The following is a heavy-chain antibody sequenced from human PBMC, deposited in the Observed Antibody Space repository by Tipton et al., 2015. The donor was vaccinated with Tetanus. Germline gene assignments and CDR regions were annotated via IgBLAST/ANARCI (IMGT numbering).Heavy chain of an antibody. J-gene: IGHJ5*02. D-gene: IGHD6-13*01. CDR1: GYTFTSYG. Sequence: QLVQSGPEVKKPGASVKVSCKASGYTFTSYGISWVRQAPGQGLGWMGWISAYNGNTNYAQKLQGRVTMTTDTSTSTAYMELRSLRSDDTAVYYCARDPRNGIAAAAWFDPWGQGTLVTVSS. CDR3: ARDPRNGIAAAAWFDP. V-gene: IGHV1-18*01. CDR2: ISAYNGNT.